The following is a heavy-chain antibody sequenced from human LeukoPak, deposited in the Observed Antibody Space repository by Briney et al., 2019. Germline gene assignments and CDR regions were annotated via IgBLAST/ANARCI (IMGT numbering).Heavy chain of an antibody. J-gene: IGHJ4*02. V-gene: IGHV1-2*02. Sequence: ASVKVSCKASGYTFTGYYMHWVRQAPGQGLEWMGWINPNSGGINYAQKFQGRVTMTRDTSISTAYMELSRLRSDDTAVYYCARVPRSMTREEDNFDYWGQGTLVTVSS. CDR3: ARVPRSMTREEDNFDY. D-gene: IGHD2-15*01. CDR2: INPNSGGI. CDR1: GYTFTGYY.